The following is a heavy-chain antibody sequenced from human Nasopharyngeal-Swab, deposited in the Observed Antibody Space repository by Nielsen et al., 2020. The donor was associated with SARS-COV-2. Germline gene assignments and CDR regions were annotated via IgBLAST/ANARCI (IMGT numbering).Heavy chain of an antibody. Sequence: GGPLRLSCAASGFTFSSYSMNWVRQAPGKGLEWVSSISSSSSYIYYADSVKGRFTISRDNAKNSLYLQMNSLRAEDTAVYYCARQTTVTNYFDYWGQGTLVTVSS. CDR3: ARQTTVTNYFDY. V-gene: IGHV3-21*01. CDR2: ISSSSSYI. CDR1: GFTFSSYS. J-gene: IGHJ4*02. D-gene: IGHD4-17*01.